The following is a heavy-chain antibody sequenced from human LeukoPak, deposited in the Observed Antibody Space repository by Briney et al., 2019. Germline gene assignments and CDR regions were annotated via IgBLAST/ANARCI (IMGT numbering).Heavy chain of an antibody. CDR3: ARHRDYYDT. V-gene: IGHV4-59*08. Sequence: SETLSLTCTVSGGSISSYYWSWIRQPPGKGLEWIGYVYYSGSTNYDPSLKSRVIISGDTSKNQISLNLTSVTAADTAVYFCARHRDYYDTWGHGTLVAVSS. CDR2: VYYSGST. CDR1: GGSISSYY. D-gene: IGHD3-22*01. J-gene: IGHJ4*01.